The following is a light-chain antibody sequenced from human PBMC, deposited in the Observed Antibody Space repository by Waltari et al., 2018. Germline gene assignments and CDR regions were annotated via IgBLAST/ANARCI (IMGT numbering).Light chain of an antibody. CDR3: QRYDDYPPT. CDR2: KAS. V-gene: IGKV1-5*03. Sequence: DIQMTQSPSTLSASVGDRVTITCRASQSISHWLAWYQQKPGKAPKLQISKASSLEKEVPSRFSGSGSGTEFTLTITNLQPDDFATFYCQRYDDYPPTFGGGTKVEIK. CDR1: QSISHW. J-gene: IGKJ4*01.